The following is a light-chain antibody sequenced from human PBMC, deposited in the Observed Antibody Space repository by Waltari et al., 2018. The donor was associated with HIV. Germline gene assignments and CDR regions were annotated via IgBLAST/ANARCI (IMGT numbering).Light chain of an antibody. Sequence: EIVLTQSPATLSLPPGERATLSCRASQSVRSYLAWYQQKPGQAPRLLIYDASNRATGIPARFSGSGSGTDFTLTISSLEPEDFAVYYCQQRSNWPPIFGQGTRLEIK. CDR2: DAS. V-gene: IGKV3-11*01. CDR3: QQRSNWPPI. J-gene: IGKJ5*01. CDR1: QSVRSY.